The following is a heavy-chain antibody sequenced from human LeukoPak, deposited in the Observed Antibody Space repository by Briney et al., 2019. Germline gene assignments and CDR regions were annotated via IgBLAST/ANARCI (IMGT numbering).Heavy chain of an antibody. D-gene: IGHD2-2*01. J-gene: IGHJ5*02. Sequence: ASVKVSCKASGYTFTGYYMHWVRQAPGQGLEWLGWINPNSGGTNYAQKFQGRVTMTRDTSISTAYMELSRLRSDDTAVYYCARVDCSSTSCSPWAWVRWFDPWGQGTLVTVSS. CDR2: INPNSGGT. V-gene: IGHV1-2*02. CDR3: ARVDCSSTSCSPWAWVRWFDP. CDR1: GYTFTGYY.